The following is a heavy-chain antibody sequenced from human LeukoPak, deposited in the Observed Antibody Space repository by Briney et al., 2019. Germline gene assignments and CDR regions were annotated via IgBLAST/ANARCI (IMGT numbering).Heavy chain of an antibody. CDR2: INPNSGGT. D-gene: IGHD3-3*01. CDR3: ARDRGMPEAYYTDY. Sequence: ASVKVSCKASGYTFTGYYMHWVRQAPGQGLEWMGWINPNSGGTNYAQKFQGRVTMTRDTSISTAYMELSRLRSDDTAVYYCARDRGMPEAYYTDYWGQGTLVTVSS. V-gene: IGHV1-2*02. J-gene: IGHJ4*02. CDR1: GYTFTGYY.